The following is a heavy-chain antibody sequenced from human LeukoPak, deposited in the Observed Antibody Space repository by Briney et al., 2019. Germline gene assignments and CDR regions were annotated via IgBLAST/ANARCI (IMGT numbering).Heavy chain of an antibody. CDR3: ARVGVYYYDFCSPSGV. CDR1: GYSINSGYY. V-gene: IGHV4-38-2*01. D-gene: IGHD3-3*01. CDR2: IYHSGST. J-gene: IGHJ6*04. Sequence: PSETLSLTCAVSGYSINSGYYWGWIRQPPGKGLEWIGSIYHSGSTYYNPSLKSRVTISVDTSKNQFSLKLSSVTAADTAVYYCARVGVYYYDFCSPSGVWGKGTTVTVSS.